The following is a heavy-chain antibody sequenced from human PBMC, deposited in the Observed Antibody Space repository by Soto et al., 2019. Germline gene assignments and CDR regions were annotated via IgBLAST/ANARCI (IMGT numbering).Heavy chain of an antibody. CDR2: IYPGDSDT. J-gene: IGHJ4*02. CDR1: WYRFTSYW. Sequence: GVPQRISCKGSWYRFTSYWIGWVRQMPGKGLEWMGIIYPGDSDTRYSPSFQGQVTISADKSISTAYLQWSSLKASDTAMYYCARQPQRISPIDYWGQGTLGTVSS. CDR3: ARQPQRISPIDY. V-gene: IGHV5-51*01.